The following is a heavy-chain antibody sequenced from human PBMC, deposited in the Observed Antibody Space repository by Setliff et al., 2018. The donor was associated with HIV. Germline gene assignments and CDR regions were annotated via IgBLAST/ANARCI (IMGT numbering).Heavy chain of an antibody. CDR2: IYPSTSA. J-gene: IGHJ1*01. Sequence: NPSETLSLTCSVSGGSIGGYSWGWIRQFPGKGLEWIGYIYPSTSANYNPSLESRVTMSVDTSKNQFSLRLYSVTAADTAVYYCASFDLSTTSSADWGQGALVTVSS. V-gene: IGHV4-4*09. CDR1: GGSIGGYS. D-gene: IGHD6-6*01. CDR3: ASFDLSTTSSAD.